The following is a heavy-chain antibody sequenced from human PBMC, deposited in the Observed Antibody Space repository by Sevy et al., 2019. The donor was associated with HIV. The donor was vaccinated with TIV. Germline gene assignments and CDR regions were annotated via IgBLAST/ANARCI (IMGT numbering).Heavy chain of an antibody. D-gene: IGHD6-13*01. CDR3: ATQQQLVLFDAFDI. Sequence: GGSLTLSCAASGFTFSSYAMSWVRHAPGKGLEWVSAISGSGYSTYYADSVKGRFTISRDNSKNTLYLQMNSLRAEDTAVYFCATQQQLVLFDAFDIWGQGTMVTVSS. CDR2: ISGSGYST. CDR1: GFTFSSYA. V-gene: IGHV3-23*01. J-gene: IGHJ3*02.